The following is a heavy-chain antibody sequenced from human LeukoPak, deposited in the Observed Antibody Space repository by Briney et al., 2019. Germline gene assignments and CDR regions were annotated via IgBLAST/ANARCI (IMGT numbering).Heavy chain of an antibody. Sequence: PGRSLRLSCAASGFTFDDYAMSWVRQAPGKGLEWVSAISGSGGSTYYADSVKGRFTISRDNSKNTLYLQMNSLRAEDTAVYYCAKFDILTGYYITTPSDFDYWGQGTLVTVSS. CDR3: AKFDILTGYYITTPSDFDY. J-gene: IGHJ4*02. D-gene: IGHD3-9*01. V-gene: IGHV3-23*01. CDR2: ISGSGGST. CDR1: GFTFDDYA.